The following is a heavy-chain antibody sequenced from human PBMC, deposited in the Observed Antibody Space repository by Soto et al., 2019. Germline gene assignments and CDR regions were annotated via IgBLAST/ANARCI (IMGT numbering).Heavy chain of an antibody. CDR1: GFKFGDHY. Sequence: QVQLVESGGGLVEPGGSLRLSCAASGFKFGDHYMTWIRQAPGKGLEWVSKISGDGTTQYYADSVKGRFTVSRDNTNNSLHLQMNRLRAEDTALYYCAGDPFYYASGFWGQGTLVIVSS. CDR3: AGDPFYYASGF. J-gene: IGHJ4*02. V-gene: IGHV3-11*01. CDR2: ISGDGTTQ. D-gene: IGHD3-10*01.